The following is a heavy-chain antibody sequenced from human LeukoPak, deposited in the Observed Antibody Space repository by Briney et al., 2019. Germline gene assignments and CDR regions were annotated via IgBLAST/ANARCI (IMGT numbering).Heavy chain of an antibody. CDR1: GGTFSSYA. CDR2: IIPILGIA. Sequence: SVKVSCKASGGTFSSYAISWVRQAPGQGPEWMGRIIPILGIANYAQKFQGRVTITADKSTSTAYMELSSLRSEDTAVYYCASDCGGDCYGDYWGQGTLVTVSP. V-gene: IGHV1-69*04. CDR3: ASDCGGDCYGDY. D-gene: IGHD2-21*02. J-gene: IGHJ4*02.